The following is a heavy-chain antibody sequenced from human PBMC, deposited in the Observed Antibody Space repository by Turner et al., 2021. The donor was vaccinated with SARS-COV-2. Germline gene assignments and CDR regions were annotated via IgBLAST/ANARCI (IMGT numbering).Heavy chain of an antibody. Sequence: QVQLVQSGAEVKKPGASVKVSCKVSGYTLTELSMHWVRQAPGKGIEWMGGFDAEDGETIYGQNLQGRVTMTEDTSTDTAYMELKSLRSEDTAVYYCATHYDIVNPYYAPRGYSGMDVWGQGTAVTVSS. V-gene: IGHV1-24*01. CDR2: FDAEDGET. CDR3: ATHYDIVNPYYAPRGYSGMDV. D-gene: IGHD3-9*01. J-gene: IGHJ6*02. CDR1: GYTLTELS.